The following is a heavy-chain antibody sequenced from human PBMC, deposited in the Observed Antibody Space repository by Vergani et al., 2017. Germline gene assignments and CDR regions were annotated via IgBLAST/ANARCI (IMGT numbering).Heavy chain of an antibody. CDR1: GYTFTGYY. J-gene: IGHJ4*02. CDR3: ARGSPDIVVVVAATYFDY. D-gene: IGHD2-15*01. Sequence: QVQLVQSGAEVKKPGASVKVSCKASGYTFTGYYMHWVRQAPGQGLEWMGWINPNSGGTNYAQKLQGRVTMTTDTSTSTAYMELRSLRSDDTAVYYCARGSPDIVVVVAATYFDYWGQGTLVTVSS. CDR2: INPNSGGT. V-gene: IGHV1-2*02.